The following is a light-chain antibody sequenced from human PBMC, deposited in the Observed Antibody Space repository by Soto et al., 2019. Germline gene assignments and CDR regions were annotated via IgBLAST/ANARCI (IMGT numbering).Light chain of an antibody. CDR2: DVT. Sequence: QSVLTQPASVSGSPGQSITISFTGTSSDVGGYNFVSWYQQHPGKAPKLMIYDVTNRPSGVSNRFSGSKSGNTASLTISGLQAEDEADYYCLSYSSSTSPYVLGTATKLTVL. J-gene: IGLJ1*01. CDR3: LSYSSSTSPYV. V-gene: IGLV2-14*01. CDR1: SSDVGGYNF.